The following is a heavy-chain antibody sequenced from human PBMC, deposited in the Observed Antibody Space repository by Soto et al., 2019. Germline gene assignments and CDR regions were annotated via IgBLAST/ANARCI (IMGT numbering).Heavy chain of an antibody. CDR3: ARGGPNYYYEFWSGYYPNWFDP. D-gene: IGHD3-3*01. V-gene: IGHV1-69*13. Sequence: ASVKVSCKASGGTFSSYAISWVRQAPGQGLEWMGGIIPIFGTANYAQKFQGRVTITADESTSTAYMELSSLRSEDTAVYYCARGGPNYYYEFWSGYYPNWFDPWGQGTLVTVSS. J-gene: IGHJ5*02. CDR1: GGTFSSYA. CDR2: IIPIFGTA.